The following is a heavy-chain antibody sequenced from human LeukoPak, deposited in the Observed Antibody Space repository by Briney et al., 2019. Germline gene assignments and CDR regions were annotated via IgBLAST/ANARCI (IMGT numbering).Heavy chain of an antibody. Sequence: PGGSLRLSCAASGFTVNSNYMSWVRQAPGKGLEWVSVLYSGGTTLYADSVKGRFTISRDNSKNTLYLQMNSLRAEDTAVYYCARDLNGYNPFDCWGLGTLVTVSS. D-gene: IGHD5-24*01. V-gene: IGHV3-66*02. CDR3: ARDLNGYNPFDC. J-gene: IGHJ4*02. CDR1: GFTVNSNY. CDR2: LYSGGTT.